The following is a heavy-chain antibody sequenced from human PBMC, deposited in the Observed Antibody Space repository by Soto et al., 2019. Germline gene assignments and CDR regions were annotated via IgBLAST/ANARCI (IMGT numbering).Heavy chain of an antibody. CDR1: GFTFSSYW. Sequence: EVQLVESGGGLVQPGGSLRLSCAASGFTFSSYWMHWAREAPGKGLVWVSSIRGDGIVITHADSVKGRFTVSRDNAKNTLYLQMNSLRAEHTAVYYCVREDCGGGLCKRFDYWGQGTPVTVSS. D-gene: IGHD2-15*01. V-gene: IGHV3-74*01. CDR3: VREDCGGGLCKRFDY. J-gene: IGHJ4*02. CDR2: IRGDGIVI.